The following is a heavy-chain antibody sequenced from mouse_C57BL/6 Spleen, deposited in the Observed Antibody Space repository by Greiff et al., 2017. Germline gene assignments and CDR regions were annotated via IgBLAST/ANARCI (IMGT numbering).Heavy chain of an antibody. J-gene: IGHJ4*01. Sequence: EVQLVESGGGLVQPGGSLSLSCAASGFTFTDYYMSWVRQPPGKALEWLGFISNKANGYTTEYSASVKGRFTISRDTSQSILYLHMKALRAEDSATYYCARYPLAMDYWGQGTSVTVAS. CDR1: GFTFTDYY. V-gene: IGHV7-3*01. CDR2: ISNKANGYTT. CDR3: ARYPLAMDY.